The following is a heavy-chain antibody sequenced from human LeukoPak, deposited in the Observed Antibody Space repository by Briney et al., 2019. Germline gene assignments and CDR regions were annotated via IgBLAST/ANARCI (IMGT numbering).Heavy chain of an antibody. V-gene: IGHV3-30*04. Sequence: GGSLRLSCAASGFTFSSYSMSWVRQAPGKGLEWVAVISSDGKNKNHADSVKGRLTISRDKSTLYLEMNNLRAEDTALYYCARDVGRDTITTEIAYWGQGTLVTVSS. J-gene: IGHJ4*02. CDR1: GFTFSSYS. CDR3: ARDVGRDTITTEIAY. D-gene: IGHD4-11*01. CDR2: ISSDGKNK.